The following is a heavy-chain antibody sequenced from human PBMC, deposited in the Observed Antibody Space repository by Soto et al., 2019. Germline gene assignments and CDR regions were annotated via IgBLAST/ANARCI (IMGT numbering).Heavy chain of an antibody. J-gene: IGHJ4*02. D-gene: IGHD3-16*01. CDR2: ISAYNGNT. CDR1: GYTFTNFG. CDR3: ARGGTPIAC. Sequence: QVQLVQSGAEVKKPGASVKVSCKASGYTFTNFGISWVRQAPGQGLEWMGWISAYNGNTNYAQNXRXXXTXXTDTSTSTAYIELRSLRSGATGVYYCARGGTPIACWGQGTLVTVSS. V-gene: IGHV1-18*01.